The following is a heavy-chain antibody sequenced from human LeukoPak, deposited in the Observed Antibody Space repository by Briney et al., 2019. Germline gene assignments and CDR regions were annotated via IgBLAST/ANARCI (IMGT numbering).Heavy chain of an antibody. V-gene: IGHV1-2*06. J-gene: IGHJ4*02. CDR3: ARDEPTVADY. D-gene: IGHD4-23*01. CDR1: GYTFTGYY. Sequence: ASVKVSCEASGYTFTGYYMHWVRQAPGQGLEWMGRINPNTGGTNYAQKFQGRVTMTRDTSISTAYMELSWLRSDDTAVYYCARDEPTVADYWGQGTLVTVSS. CDR2: INPNTGGT.